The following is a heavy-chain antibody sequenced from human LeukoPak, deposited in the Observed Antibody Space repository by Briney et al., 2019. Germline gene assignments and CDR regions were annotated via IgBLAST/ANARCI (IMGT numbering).Heavy chain of an antibody. CDR1: GFTFSSYA. J-gene: IGHJ6*02. Sequence: GRSLRLSCAASGFTFSSYAMHWVRQAPGKGLEWVAVISYDGSNKYYADSVKGRFTISRDNSKNTLYLQMNSLRAEDTAVYHCARKETVNIDYYYYGMDVWGQGTTVTVSS. D-gene: IGHD4-17*01. V-gene: IGHV3-30-3*01. CDR3: ARKETVNIDYYYYGMDV. CDR2: ISYDGSNK.